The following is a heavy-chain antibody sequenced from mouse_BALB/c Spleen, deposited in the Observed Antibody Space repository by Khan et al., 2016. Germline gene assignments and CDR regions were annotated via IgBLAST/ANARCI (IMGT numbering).Heavy chain of an antibody. Sequence: EVQLQESGPGLVKPSQSLSLTCSVTGYSITSGYYWNWIRQFPGNKLEWMGYISYDGSNNYNPSLKNRISITRDTSKNQFFLKLNSVTTEDTATYYCASTDSYYYGTPYYFDYWGQGTTLTVSS. CDR2: ISYDGSN. D-gene: IGHD1-1*01. J-gene: IGHJ2*01. CDR3: ASTDSYYYGTPYYFDY. CDR1: GYSITSGYY. V-gene: IGHV3-6*02.